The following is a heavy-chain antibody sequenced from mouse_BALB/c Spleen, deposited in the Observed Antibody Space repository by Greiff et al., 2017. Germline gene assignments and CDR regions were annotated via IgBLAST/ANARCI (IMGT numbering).Heavy chain of an antibody. V-gene: IGHV2-9*02. D-gene: IGHD2-13*01. J-gene: IGHJ3*01. Sequence: QVQLKESGPGLVAPSQSLSITCTVSGFSLTSYGVHWVRQPPGKGLEWLGVIWAGGSTNYNSALMSRLSISKDNSKSQVFLKMNSLQTDDTAMYYCASQVYGDFAYWGQGTLVTVSA. CDR2: IWAGGST. CDR1: GFSLTSYG. CDR3: ASQVYGDFAY.